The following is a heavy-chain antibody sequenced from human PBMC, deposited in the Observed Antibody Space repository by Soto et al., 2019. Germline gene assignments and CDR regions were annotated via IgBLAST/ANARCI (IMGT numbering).Heavy chain of an antibody. CDR2: IWYDGNNK. D-gene: IGHD3-3*01. J-gene: IGHJ4*02. CDR1: GFTFSSYG. CDR3: ARVSRSGYYPKD. V-gene: IGHV3-33*01. Sequence: HPGGSLRLSCAASGFTFSSYGMHWVRQAPGKGLEWVAVIWYDGNNKYYADSVKGRCTISRDNSKNTLYLQMNSLRAEDTAIYYGARVSRSGYYPKDWGQGALVTVSS.